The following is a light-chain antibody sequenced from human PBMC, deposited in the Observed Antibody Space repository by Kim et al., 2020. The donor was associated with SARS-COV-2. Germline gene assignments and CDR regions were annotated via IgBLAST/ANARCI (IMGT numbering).Light chain of an antibody. CDR2: YDS. J-gene: IGLJ2*01. CDR1: NIGSKS. CDR3: QVGDSSSDHRRV. Sequence: SYELTQPPSVSVAPGKTARITCGGNNIGSKSVHWYQQKPGQAPVLVIYYDSDRPSGIPERFSGSNSGNTATLTISRVEAGDEADYYCQVGDSSSDHRRVF. V-gene: IGLV3-21*04.